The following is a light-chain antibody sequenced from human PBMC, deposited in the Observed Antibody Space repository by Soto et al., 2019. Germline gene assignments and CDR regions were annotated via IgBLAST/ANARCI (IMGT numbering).Light chain of an antibody. V-gene: IGLV2-23*03. Sequence: QSALTQPASVSGSPGQSITISCTGTSSDVGSYNLVSWYQQHPGKAPKLMIYEGSKRPSGVSNRFSGSKSGNTASLTISGHQAEDEADYYCCSYAGSSTFEVFGTGTKLTVL. CDR3: CSYAGSSTFEV. CDR2: EGS. J-gene: IGLJ1*01. CDR1: SSDVGSYNL.